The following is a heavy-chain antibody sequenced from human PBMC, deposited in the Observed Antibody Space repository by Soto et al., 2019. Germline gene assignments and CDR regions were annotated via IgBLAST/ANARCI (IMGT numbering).Heavy chain of an antibody. CDR1: GYTFTSYA. D-gene: IGHD6-13*01. Sequence: ASVKVSCKASGYTFTSYAMHWGRQAPGQRLEWMGWINAGNGNTKYSQKFQGRVTITRDTSASTAYMELSSLRSEDTAVYYCARGGAQYSSIWYVPYYYYGMDVWGQGSTVTVSS. J-gene: IGHJ6*02. CDR2: INAGNGNT. V-gene: IGHV1-3*01. CDR3: ARGGAQYSSIWYVPYYYYGMDV.